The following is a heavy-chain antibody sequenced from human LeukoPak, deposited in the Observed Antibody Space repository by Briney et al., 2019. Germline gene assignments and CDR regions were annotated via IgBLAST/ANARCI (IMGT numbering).Heavy chain of an antibody. CDR2: IRSKANSYAT. D-gene: IGHD2-15*01. CDR1: GFTFSGSA. V-gene: IGHV3-73*01. CDR3: TRRTDCSGGSCYPDDAFDI. J-gene: IGHJ3*02. Sequence: GGSLRLSCAASGFTFSGSAMHWVRQASGKGLEWVGRIRSKANSYATAYAASVKGRFTISRDDSKNTAYLQMNSLKTEDTAVYYCTRRTDCSGGSCYPDDAFDIWGQGTMVTVSS.